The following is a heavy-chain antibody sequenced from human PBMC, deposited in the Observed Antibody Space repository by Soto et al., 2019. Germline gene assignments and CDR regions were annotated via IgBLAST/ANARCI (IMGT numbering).Heavy chain of an antibody. CDR1: EFTFSRHG. CDR3: AREGTFVENNHNYMDV. V-gene: IGHV3-33*01. J-gene: IGHJ6*03. CDR2: IWADGSNE. D-gene: IGHD3-10*01. Sequence: QVQLVESGGGVVQPGGSLRLSCAASEFTFSRHGMHWVRQAPGKGLQWVGVIWADGSNERYADSAKGRFTISRDNSKNTLYLQMNTLRAEDTAVYYCAREGTFVENNHNYMDVWGTGITVTVSS.